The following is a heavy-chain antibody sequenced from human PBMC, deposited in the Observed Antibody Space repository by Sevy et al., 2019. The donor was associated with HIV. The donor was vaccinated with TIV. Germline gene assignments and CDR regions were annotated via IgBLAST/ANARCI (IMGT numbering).Heavy chain of an antibody. CDR1: GFTFSNYW. Sequence: EGSLRLSCAASGFTFSNYWMSWVRQAPGKGLEWVGNIKPDGSEKYYVDSVKGRFTISRDNAKNSLYLQMNSLRGGDTAVYYCARGDYSDSRGDYNDAFDIWGQGTMVTVSS. D-gene: IGHD3-22*01. CDR3: ARGDYSDSRGDYNDAFDI. J-gene: IGHJ3*02. CDR2: IKPDGSEK. V-gene: IGHV3-7*04.